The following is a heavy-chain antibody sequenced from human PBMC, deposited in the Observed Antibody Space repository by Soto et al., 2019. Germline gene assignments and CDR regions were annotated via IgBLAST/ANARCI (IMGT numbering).Heavy chain of an antibody. CDR2: INGDGSDT. CDR1: GFDFNNYW. Sequence: EVQLVEPGGGLVQPGGSLRLSCGASGFDFNNYWMHWVRQDPGKGLVWVSRINGDGSDTKYADSVKGRFTISRDNAKKTVYLQMNSLRAEDTAVYYCARDQTTGDWFDAWGQGTLVTVSS. D-gene: IGHD4-17*01. CDR3: ARDQTTGDWFDA. J-gene: IGHJ5*02. V-gene: IGHV3-74*03.